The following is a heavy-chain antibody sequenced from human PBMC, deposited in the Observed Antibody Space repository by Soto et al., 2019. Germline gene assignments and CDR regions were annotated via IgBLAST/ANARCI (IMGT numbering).Heavy chain of an antibody. CDR3: AKALVIARAGHSDY. CDR2: ISWNSGRI. J-gene: IGHJ4*02. Sequence: EVQLVESGGGLVQPGRSLRLSCAASGFTVNDYAMHWLRQAPGKGMERVSGISWNSGRIGYADSVKGRFTISRDPAKNALCLRMNSRGAEATALYYCAKALVIARAGHSDYWGQGTLVTVSS. V-gene: IGHV3-9*01. D-gene: IGHD3-16*02. CDR1: GFTVNDYA.